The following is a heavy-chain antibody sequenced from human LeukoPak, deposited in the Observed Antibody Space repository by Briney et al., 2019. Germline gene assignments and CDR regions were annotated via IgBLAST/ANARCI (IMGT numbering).Heavy chain of an antibody. CDR1: GGSISSYY. J-gene: IGHJ3*02. V-gene: IGHV4-4*07. Sequence: SETLSLTCTVSGGSISSYYWSWIRQPAGKGLEWIGRIYTSGSTNYNPSLKSRVTMSVDTSKNQFSLKLSSVTAADTAVYYCAREGGADIVVVPAAIRGAFDIWGQGTMVTVSS. CDR2: IYTSGST. CDR3: AREGGADIVVVPAAIRGAFDI. D-gene: IGHD2-2*02.